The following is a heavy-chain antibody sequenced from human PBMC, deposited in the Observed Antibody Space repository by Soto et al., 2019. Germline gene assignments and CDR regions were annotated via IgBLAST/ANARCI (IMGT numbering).Heavy chain of an antibody. CDR1: GGSFSGYY. CDR3: ASLSSTRCSFDY. J-gene: IGHJ4*02. Sequence: QVQLQQWGAGLLKPSETLSLTGAVYGGSFSGYYCSWIRQPPGKGLERIGEINHRGSTTYNPALTSRVTISVDTSKNQFSMKMSSVTAADTAVYYCASLSSTRCSFDYWGQGTLVTVSS. D-gene: IGHD2-2*01. V-gene: IGHV4-34*01. CDR2: INHRGST.